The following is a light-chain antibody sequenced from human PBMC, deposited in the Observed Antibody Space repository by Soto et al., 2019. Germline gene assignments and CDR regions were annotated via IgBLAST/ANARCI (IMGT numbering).Light chain of an antibody. CDR2: EVT. Sequence: QSVLTQPASASGSPGQSITIACTGTGSDVGGYDYVSWYQHHPGKAPKVMIYEVTNRPSGVSNRFSGSKSGNTASLTISGLLAEDEADYYCSSYTSSSTYVFGTGTKV. V-gene: IGLV2-14*01. J-gene: IGLJ1*01. CDR3: SSYTSSSTYV. CDR1: GSDVGGYDY.